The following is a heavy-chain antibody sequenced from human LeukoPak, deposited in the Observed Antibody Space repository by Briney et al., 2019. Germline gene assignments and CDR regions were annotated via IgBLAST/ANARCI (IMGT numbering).Heavy chain of an antibody. CDR1: GFTYSSYE. D-gene: IGHD6-13*01. CDR2: ISSSGSTI. J-gene: IGHJ4*02. V-gene: IGHV3-48*03. CDR3: AKRGSSSWTQFDY. Sequence: GGSLRLSCAASGFTYSSYEMNWVRQAPGKGLEWVSYISSSGSTIYYADSVKGRFTISGDNAKNSLYLQMNSLRAEDTAVYYCAKRGSSSWTQFDYWGQGTLVTVSS.